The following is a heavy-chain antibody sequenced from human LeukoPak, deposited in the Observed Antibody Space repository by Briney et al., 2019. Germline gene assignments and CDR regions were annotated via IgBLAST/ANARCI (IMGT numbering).Heavy chain of an antibody. CDR3: AREGRKQRGAFDY. Sequence: ASVKVSCKASGYTFTSYGISWVRQAPGQGLEWMGRISGYNGKANYAQKFQGRVTMTTDTSTSTAYMEMNSLRSDDTAVYYCAREGRKQRGAFDYWGQGTLVTVSS. V-gene: IGHV1-18*01. J-gene: IGHJ4*02. D-gene: IGHD3-10*01. CDR1: GYTFTSYG. CDR2: ISGYNGKA.